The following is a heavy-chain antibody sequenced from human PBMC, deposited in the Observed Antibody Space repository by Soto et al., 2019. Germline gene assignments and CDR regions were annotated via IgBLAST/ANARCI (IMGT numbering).Heavy chain of an antibody. CDR3: ARTAYYYDSSGYYFDC. Sequence: QVQLVESGGGVVQPGRSLRLSCAASGFTFSSYGMHWVRQAPGKGLEWVAVRWYDGRNTYYADSVKGRFTISRDNSKNTLYLQMNSLRAEDTAVYYCARTAYYYDSSGYYFDCWGQGTLVTVSS. V-gene: IGHV3-33*01. J-gene: IGHJ4*02. CDR2: RWYDGRNT. CDR1: GFTFSSYG. D-gene: IGHD3-22*01.